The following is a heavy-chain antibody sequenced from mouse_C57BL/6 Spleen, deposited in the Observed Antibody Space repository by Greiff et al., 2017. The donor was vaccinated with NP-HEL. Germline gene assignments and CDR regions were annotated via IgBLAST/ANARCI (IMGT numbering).Heavy chain of an antibody. J-gene: IGHJ1*03. CDR1: GYTFTSYW. CDR2: IHPADSDT. V-gene: IGHV1-74*01. CDR3: AIDGVVGSSYGYFDV. D-gene: IGHD1-1*01. Sequence: QVQLQQPGAELVKPGASVKVSCKASGYTFTSYWMHWVKQTPGQGLEWIGRIHPADSDTNYNQKFKGKATLNVDKSSSTAYMQLSSLTSEESAVSYCAIDGVVGSSYGYFDVWGTGTTVTVSS.